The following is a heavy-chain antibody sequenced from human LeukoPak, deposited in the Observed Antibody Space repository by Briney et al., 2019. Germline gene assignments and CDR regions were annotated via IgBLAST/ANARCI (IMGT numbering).Heavy chain of an antibody. CDR2: TYYRSKWSD. Sequence: SQTLSLTCAISGDSVSSNSVGWNWLRQSPSRGFEWLGSTYYRSKWSDAYAQSVKSRITINSDTPRNQFSLQVNSVTPEDTAVYYCAKGNYWTFDYWGQGILVTVSS. CDR3: AKGNYWTFDY. CDR1: GDSVSSNSVG. J-gene: IGHJ4*02. D-gene: IGHD3/OR15-3a*01. V-gene: IGHV6-1*01.